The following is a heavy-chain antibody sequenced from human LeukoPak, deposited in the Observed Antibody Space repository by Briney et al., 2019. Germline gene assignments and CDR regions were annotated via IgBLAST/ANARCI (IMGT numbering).Heavy chain of an antibody. V-gene: IGHV3-23*01. CDR1: GFTISTYA. D-gene: IGHD2-21*02. Sequence: GGSLRLSCAASGFTISTYALSWVRQAPGKGLEWVSAISAAGGSAYYADSVKGRFTVSRDNSKNTLYLQMNSLRAEDTALYYCAKDLLFPTFGSDSWGQGTLVTVSS. CDR3: AKDLLFPTFGSDS. J-gene: IGHJ4*02. CDR2: ISAAGGSA.